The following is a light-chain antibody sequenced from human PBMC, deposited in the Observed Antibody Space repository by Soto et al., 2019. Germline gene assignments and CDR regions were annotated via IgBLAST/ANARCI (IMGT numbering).Light chain of an antibody. Sequence: EIVMTQSPATLSVSPGERATLSCRASQSVSSTLAWYQQKPGQAPRLLIYGASTRATGIPARLSGSGSGTEFTLTISSLLSEDFAVYYCQQYNNWPPRYTFGQGTKLEIK. CDR2: GAS. V-gene: IGKV3-15*01. CDR1: QSVSST. J-gene: IGKJ2*01. CDR3: QQYNNWPPRYT.